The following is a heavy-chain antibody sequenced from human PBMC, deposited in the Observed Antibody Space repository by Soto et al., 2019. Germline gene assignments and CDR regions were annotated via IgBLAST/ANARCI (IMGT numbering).Heavy chain of an antibody. J-gene: IGHJ6*02. CDR1: GGTFSSYA. D-gene: IGHD2-2*01. Sequence: SVKVSCKASGGTFSSYAISWVRQAPGQGLEWMGGIIPIFGTANYAQKFQGRVTITADKSTSTAYMELSSLRSEDTAVYYCASPLRYCSSTSCYRYYYYYGMDVWGQAPTVTVSS. CDR3: ASPLRYCSSTSCYRYYYYYGMDV. CDR2: IIPIFGTA. V-gene: IGHV1-69*06.